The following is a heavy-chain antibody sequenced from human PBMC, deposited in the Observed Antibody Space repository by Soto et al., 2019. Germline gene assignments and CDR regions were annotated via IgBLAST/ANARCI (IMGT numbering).Heavy chain of an antibody. V-gene: IGHV3-23*01. Sequence: PGGSLRLSCAASGFTFGSYGMSWVRQAPGKGLEWVSAISGSGGLIYYADSVKGRFTISRDNTKSTLYLQMSSLRAEDTALYYCVYGGAVTAAMLRGVGMDVWGQGTTVTVSS. CDR3: VYGGAVTAAMLRGVGMDV. CDR1: GFTFGSYG. J-gene: IGHJ6*02. CDR2: ISGSGGLI. D-gene: IGHD2-2*01.